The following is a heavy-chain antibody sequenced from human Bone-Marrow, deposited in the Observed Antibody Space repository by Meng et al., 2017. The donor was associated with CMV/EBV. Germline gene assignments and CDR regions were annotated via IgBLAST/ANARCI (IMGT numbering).Heavy chain of an antibody. J-gene: IGHJ4*02. Sequence: GGSLRLSCAASGFTFSSYAMSWVRQAPGKGLEWVSVIYSGGSSTYYADSVKGRFTISRDNSKNTLYLQMNSLRAEDTAVYYCASTSDSSGYYPGYWGQGTLVTVSS. D-gene: IGHD3-22*01. CDR2: IYSGGSST. V-gene: IGHV3-23*03. CDR1: GFTFSSYA. CDR3: ASTSDSSGYYPGY.